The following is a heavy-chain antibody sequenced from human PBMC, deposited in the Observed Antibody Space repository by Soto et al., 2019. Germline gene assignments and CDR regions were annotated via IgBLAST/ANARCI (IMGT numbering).Heavy chain of an antibody. J-gene: IGHJ5*02. V-gene: IGHV3-74*01. D-gene: IGHD3-22*01. Sequence: SLRLSCAASGFTFSSYWMHWVRQAPGKGLVWVSRINSDGSSTSYADSVKGRFTISRDNAKNTLYLQMNSLRAEDTAVYYCARGGSYYYEWFDPWGQGTLVTVSS. CDR2: INSDGSST. CDR3: ARGGSYYYEWFDP. CDR1: GFTFSSYW.